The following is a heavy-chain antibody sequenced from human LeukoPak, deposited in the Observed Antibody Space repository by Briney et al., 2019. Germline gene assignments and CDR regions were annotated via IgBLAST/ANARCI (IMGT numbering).Heavy chain of an antibody. J-gene: IGHJ4*02. CDR2: IYNSGST. CDR3: AKRHLDYEDY. V-gene: IGHV4-59*01. D-gene: IGHD3-22*01. CDR1: GGSISSYY. Sequence: NPSETLSLTCTASGGSISSYYWSWIRQPPGKGLEWIGYIYNSGSTSYNPSLKSRVTISIDTSKNQFSLKLNSVTAADTAVYYCAKRHLDYEDYWGQGTLVTVSS.